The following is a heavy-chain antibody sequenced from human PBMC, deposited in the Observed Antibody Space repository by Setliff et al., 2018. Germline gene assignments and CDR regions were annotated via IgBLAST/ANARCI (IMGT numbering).Heavy chain of an antibody. CDR3: TTDWSRGDSGNYLRLDY. J-gene: IGHJ4*02. CDR2: IKSAADGGTI. Sequence: GGSLRLSCAASGFPFNMYSMHWIRQAPGKGLEWVGRIKSAADGGTIEYAAAVNGRFTVSRDDSNNTLFLQMNSLKTEDTALYYCTTDWSRGDSGNYLRLDYWGPGTLVTVSS. CDR1: GFPFNMYS. V-gene: IGHV3-15*01. D-gene: IGHD3-10*01.